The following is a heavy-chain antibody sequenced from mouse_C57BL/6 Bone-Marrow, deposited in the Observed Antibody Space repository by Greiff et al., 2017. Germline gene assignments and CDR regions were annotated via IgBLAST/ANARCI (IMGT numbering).Heavy chain of an antibody. CDR3: ARDAVYYDYDAWYFDV. J-gene: IGHJ1*03. V-gene: IGHV7-1*01. CDR2: SRNKANDYTT. CDR1: GFTFSDFY. D-gene: IGHD2-4*01. Sequence: EVKLMESGGGLVQSGRSLRLSCATSGFTFSDFYMEWVRQAPGKGLEWIAASRNKANDYTTEYSASVKGRFIVSRDTSQSILYLQMNALRAEDTAIYYCARDAVYYDYDAWYFDVWGTGTTVTVSS.